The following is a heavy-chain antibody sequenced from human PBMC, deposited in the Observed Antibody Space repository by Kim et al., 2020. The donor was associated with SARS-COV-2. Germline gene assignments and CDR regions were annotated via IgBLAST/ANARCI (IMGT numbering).Heavy chain of an antibody. CDR2: ISGSGGTT. J-gene: IGHJ6*03. V-gene: IGHV3-23*01. CDR1: GFTFSSYA. Sequence: GGSLRLSCAASGFTFSSYAMSWVRQAPGKGLDWVSVISGSGGTTYYADSVKGRFTISRDNSKNTLYLQMNSLRAEDTAVYYCAKDEDYSSGWYDMDVWGQGTTVTVSS. D-gene: IGHD6-19*01. CDR3: AKDEDYSSGWYDMDV.